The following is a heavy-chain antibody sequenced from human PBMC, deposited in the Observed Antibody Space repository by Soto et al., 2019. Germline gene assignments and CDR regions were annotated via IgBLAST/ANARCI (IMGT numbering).Heavy chain of an antibody. CDR2: SSGSGGST. CDR1: GFTFSSYA. D-gene: IGHD2-2*01. J-gene: IGHJ2*01. V-gene: IGHV3-23*01. CDR3: AKRPRIVVVPASYWYFDL. Sequence: EVQLLESGGGLVQPGGSLRLSCAASGFTFSSYAMSWVRQAPGKVLEWVSASSGSGGSTYYADSVRGRFTISRDNSKNTLYLQMNSLRAEDTAVYYCAKRPRIVVVPASYWYFDLWGRGTLVTVSS.